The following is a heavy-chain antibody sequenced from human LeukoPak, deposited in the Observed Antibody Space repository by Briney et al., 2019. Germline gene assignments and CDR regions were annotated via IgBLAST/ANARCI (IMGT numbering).Heavy chain of an antibody. J-gene: IGHJ4*02. CDR2: INHNSGGT. CDR1: GYTFTSYG. Sequence: ASVKVSCKASGYTFTSYGISWVRQAPGQGLEWMGWINHNSGGTNYAQKFKGRVTMTRDTYISTTYMELSSLRSDDTAVYYCARGGPKPIIGAADSWGLGTLVTVSS. V-gene: IGHV1-2*02. CDR3: ARGGPKPIIGAADS. D-gene: IGHD1-26*01.